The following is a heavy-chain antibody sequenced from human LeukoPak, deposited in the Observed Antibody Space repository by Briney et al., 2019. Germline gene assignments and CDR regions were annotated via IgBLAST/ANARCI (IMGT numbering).Heavy chain of an antibody. CDR1: GGSISSYY. V-gene: IGHV4-4*07. J-gene: IGHJ5*02. CDR3: ARHRRSSTRGGWFDP. CDR2: IYTSGST. D-gene: IGHD6-13*01. Sequence: SETLSLTCTVSGGSISSYYWSWIRQPAGKGLEWIGRIYTSGSTNYNPSLKSRVTISVDTSKNQFSLKLSSVTAADTAVYYCARHRRSSTRGGWFDPWGQGTLVTVSS.